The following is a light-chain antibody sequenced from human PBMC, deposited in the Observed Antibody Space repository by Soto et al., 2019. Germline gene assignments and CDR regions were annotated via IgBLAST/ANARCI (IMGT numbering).Light chain of an antibody. J-gene: IGLJ2*01. CDR1: SSDVGGYNY. CDR3: CSYAGSYTLV. CDR2: DVS. Sequence: QSALTQPRSVSGSPGQSVTISCTGTSSDVGGYNYVSWYQQHPGKAPKLMIYDVSKRPSGVPDRFSGSKSGNTAALTISGLRAEDEADDYCCSYAGSYTLVFGGGTKLTVL. V-gene: IGLV2-11*01.